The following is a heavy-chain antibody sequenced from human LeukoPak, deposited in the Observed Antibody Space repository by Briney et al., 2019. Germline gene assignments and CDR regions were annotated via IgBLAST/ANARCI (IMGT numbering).Heavy chain of an antibody. D-gene: IGHD6-6*01. CDR1: GFTFKNAW. CDR3: VVGSSSGFY. Sequence: GGSLRLSCAASGFTFKNAWMSWVRQAPGKGLEWVASIWQDGSEQYYVDSVKGRFTISRDNAKNFLYLQMDSLRAEDTAVYYCVVGSSSGFYWGQGTLVTVSS. J-gene: IGHJ4*02. CDR2: IWQDGSEQ. V-gene: IGHV3-7*03.